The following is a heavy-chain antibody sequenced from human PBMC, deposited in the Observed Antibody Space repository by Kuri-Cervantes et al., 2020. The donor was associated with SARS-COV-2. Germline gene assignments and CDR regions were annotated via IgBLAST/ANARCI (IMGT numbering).Heavy chain of an antibody. V-gene: IGHV1-69*06. J-gene: IGHJ4*02. D-gene: IGHD2-2*01. CDR2: IIPIFGTA. CDR1: GGTFSSCT. CDR3: ARDQGYQLLFSLDY. Sequence: SVKVSCKASGGTFSSCTISWVRQAPGQGLEWMGGIIPIFGTANYAQKFQGRVTITADKSTSTAYMELSRLRSDDTAVYYCARDQGYQLLFSLDYWGQGTLVTVSS.